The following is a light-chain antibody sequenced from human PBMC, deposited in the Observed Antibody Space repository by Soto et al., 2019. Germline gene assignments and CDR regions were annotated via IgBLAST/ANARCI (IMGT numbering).Light chain of an antibody. J-gene: IGKJ5*01. Sequence: EIVLTQSPATLSLSPGERVTLSCRASQSVSSYLAWYQQKPGQAPRLLIYDASNRATGIPARFSGSGSGTDFTLTISSLEPEDFAVYYCQQRSNWPLLITFGQGTRLEIK. CDR1: QSVSSY. CDR2: DAS. V-gene: IGKV3-11*01. CDR3: QQRSNWPLLIT.